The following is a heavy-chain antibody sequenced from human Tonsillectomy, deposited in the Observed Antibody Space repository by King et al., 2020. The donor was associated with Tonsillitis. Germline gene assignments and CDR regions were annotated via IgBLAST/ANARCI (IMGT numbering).Heavy chain of an antibody. J-gene: IGHJ4*02. CDR2: IYWDDDK. CDR1: GFPLSTSGVG. V-gene: IGHV2-5*02. D-gene: IGHD4-17*01. CDR3: AHGTVTTPPADS. Sequence: ITLKESGPTLVKPTQTLTLTCTFSGFPLSTSGVGVGWIRQPPGKALEWLALIYWDDDKRYSPYLKSRLTIPKDTAKNQVVLTMTNMNPVDTATYYCAHGTVTTPPADSWGQGTLVTVSS.